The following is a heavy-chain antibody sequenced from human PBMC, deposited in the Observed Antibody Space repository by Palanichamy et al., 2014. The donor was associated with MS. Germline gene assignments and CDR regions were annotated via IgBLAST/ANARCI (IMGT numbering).Heavy chain of an antibody. CDR2: IYYSGST. CDR3: ARRDSSGWPFDY. D-gene: IGHD6-19*01. V-gene: IGHV4-39*01. Sequence: QLQLQESGPGLVKPSETLSLTCTVSGGSISSSSYYWGWIRQPPGKGLEWIGSIYYSGSTYYNPSLKSRVTISVDTSKNQFSLKLSSVTAADTAVYYCARRDSSGWPFDYWGQGTLVTVSS. CDR1: GGSISSSSYY. J-gene: IGHJ4*02.